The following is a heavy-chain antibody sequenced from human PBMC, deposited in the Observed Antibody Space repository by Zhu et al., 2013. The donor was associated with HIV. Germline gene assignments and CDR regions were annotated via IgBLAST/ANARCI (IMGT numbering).Heavy chain of an antibody. J-gene: IGHJ6*02. CDR2: IIPIFGTA. D-gene: IGHD6-13*01. Sequence: QVQLVQSGAEVKKPGSSVKVSCKASGGTFSSYAISWVRQAPGQGLEWMGGIIPIFGTANYAQKFQGRVTITADESTSTAYMELSSLRSEDTAVYYCARDSQPDIAADRGYYYYYGMGRLGPKGDHGHR. CDR1: GGTFSSYA. CDR3: ARDSQPDIAADRGYYYYYGMGR. V-gene: IGHV1-69*01.